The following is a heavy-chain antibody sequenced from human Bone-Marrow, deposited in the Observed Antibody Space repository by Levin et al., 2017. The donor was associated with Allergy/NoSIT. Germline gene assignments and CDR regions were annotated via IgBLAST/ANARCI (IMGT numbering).Heavy chain of an antibody. V-gene: IGHV3-33*01. J-gene: IGHJ4*02. CDR2: VWSDGSNK. D-gene: IGHD2-8*02. Sequence: GGSLLLSFSSSGFPFSSYAIHWVRQAPGKGLEWVAVVWSDGSNKYYADSVKGRFTISRDNSKNTLTVEMNSLRAEDTALYYCARDRGTRYWYLDYWGQGTLVTVSS. CDR3: ARDRGTRYWYLDY. CDR1: GFPFSSYA.